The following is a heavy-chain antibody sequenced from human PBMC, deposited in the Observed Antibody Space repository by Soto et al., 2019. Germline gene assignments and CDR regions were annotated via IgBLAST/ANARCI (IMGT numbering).Heavy chain of an antibody. V-gene: IGHV4-38-2*01. D-gene: IGHD5-12*01. CDR1: GYSISSGYY. J-gene: IGHJ4*02. CDR3: VGVATIKAFDY. Sequence: PSETLSLTCAVYGYSISSGYYWGWIRQPPGKGLEWIGSIYHSGSTYYNPSLKSRVTISVDTSKNQFSLKLSSVTAADTAVYYCVGVATIKAFDYWGQGTLVTVSS. CDR2: IYHSGST.